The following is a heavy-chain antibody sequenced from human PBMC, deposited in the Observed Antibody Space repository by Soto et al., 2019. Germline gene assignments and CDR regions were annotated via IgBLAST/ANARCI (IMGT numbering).Heavy chain of an antibody. Sequence: QVQLVQSGAEVKKPGSSVKVSCKASGGTFSSYAISWVRQAPGQGLEWMGGIIPIFGTANYAQKFQGRVKINADESTSPDYMELGRLRSEDTAVYYCASNRHRAARPLSRMDVWGQGTTVTVSS. CDR2: IIPIFGTA. CDR3: ASNRHRAARPLSRMDV. D-gene: IGHD6-6*01. CDR1: GGTFSSYA. V-gene: IGHV1-69*01. J-gene: IGHJ6*02.